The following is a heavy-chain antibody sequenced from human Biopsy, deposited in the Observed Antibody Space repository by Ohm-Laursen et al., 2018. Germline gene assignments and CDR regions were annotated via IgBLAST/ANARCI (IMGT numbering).Heavy chain of an antibody. CDR2: IYYTGHT. CDR1: GGSIKSYY. Sequence: TLSLTCIVSGGSIKSYYWNWIRQSPGEGLEWIGFIYYTGHTNYNPSLKSRATISVDTSKNQFSLKVISVTAADTAVYYCARLTGDPSYWGQGTLVTVSS. CDR3: ARLTGDPSY. J-gene: IGHJ4*02. V-gene: IGHV4-59*01. D-gene: IGHD7-27*01.